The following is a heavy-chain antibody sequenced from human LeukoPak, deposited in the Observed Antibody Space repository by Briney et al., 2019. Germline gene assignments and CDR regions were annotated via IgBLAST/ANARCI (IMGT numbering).Heavy chain of an antibody. CDR3: ARAAGFGELSV. D-gene: IGHD3-10*01. CDR1: GGSFSGHY. V-gene: IGHV4-34*01. J-gene: IGHJ4*02. Sequence: SETLSLTCAVYGGSFSGHYWSWIRQPPGKGLEWIGEINHSGSTNYNPSLKSRVTISVDTSKNQFSLKLSSVTAADTAVYYCARAAGFGELSVWGQGTLVTVSS. CDR2: INHSGST.